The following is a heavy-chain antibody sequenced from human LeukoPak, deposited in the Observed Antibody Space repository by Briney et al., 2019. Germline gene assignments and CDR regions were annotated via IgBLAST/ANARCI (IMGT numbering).Heavy chain of an antibody. Sequence: GTSVKVSCKASDYTFNSYGVSWLRQAPGQGLEWMGWISGYNGDTDYAQRVQGRVTMTTDTSTSTAYMELRSLRSDDTAVYYCARVRGGTGSFYFFYWGQGTLVTVSS. V-gene: IGHV1-18*01. CDR1: DYTFNSYG. CDR3: ARVRGGTGSFYFFY. D-gene: IGHD1-26*01. CDR2: ISGYNGDT. J-gene: IGHJ4*02.